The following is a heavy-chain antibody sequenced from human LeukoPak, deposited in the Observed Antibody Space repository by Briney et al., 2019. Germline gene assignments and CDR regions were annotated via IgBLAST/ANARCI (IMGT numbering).Heavy chain of an antibody. V-gene: IGHV3-23*01. J-gene: IGHJ4*02. CDR3: ARLVGDVTTWDC. Sequence: AGGSLRLSCAASGFTFSNYAMSWVRQAPGKGLEWVSLISGTGGSTYYVASLRGRITISRDNSKNTLYLRMSSLRAADTAVYYCARLVGDVTTWDCWGQGTLVTVSS. D-gene: IGHD1-26*01. CDR1: GFTFSNYA. CDR2: ISGTGGST.